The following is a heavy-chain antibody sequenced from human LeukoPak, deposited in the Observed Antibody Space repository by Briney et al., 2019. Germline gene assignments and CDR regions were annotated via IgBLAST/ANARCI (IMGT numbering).Heavy chain of an antibody. CDR2: INSGGSGT. CDR1: GFAFSSNW. V-gene: IGHV3-74*01. CDR3: ATSLGPLAEY. J-gene: IGHJ4*02. Sequence: GGSLRLSCAASGFAFSSNWMHWVRQTPGKGLVWVSRINSGGSGTSYADSVEGRFTISRDNAKNTLYLQMSSLKGEDMAVYYCATSLGPLAEYWGQGTLVTVSS. D-gene: IGHD7-27*01.